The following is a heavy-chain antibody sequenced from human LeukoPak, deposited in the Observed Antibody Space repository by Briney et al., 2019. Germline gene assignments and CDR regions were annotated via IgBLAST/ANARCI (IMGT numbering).Heavy chain of an antibody. Sequence: GRSLRLSCTASGFTFSSYAMHWVRQAPGKGLEWVAVISYDGSNKYYADSVKGRFTISRDNSKNTLYLQMNSLRAEDTAVYYCARGVREFDYWGRGTLVTVSS. D-gene: IGHD2-21*01. CDR1: GFTFSSYA. CDR2: ISYDGSNK. CDR3: ARGVREFDY. J-gene: IGHJ4*02. V-gene: IGHV3-30-3*01.